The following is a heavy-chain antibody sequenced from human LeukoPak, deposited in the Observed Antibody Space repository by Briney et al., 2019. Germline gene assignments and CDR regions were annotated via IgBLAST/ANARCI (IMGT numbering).Heavy chain of an antibody. D-gene: IGHD2-2*01. J-gene: IGHJ5*02. CDR2: FDPEDDEI. CDR1: GYTLTELS. Sequence: VASVKVSCKVFGYTLTELSMHWVRQAPGKGLEWMGGFDPEDDEIIYAQKFQGRVTMTEDTSTDTAYMELSSLRSEDTAVYYCATHRCSSTRCYGFDPWGQGTLVTVSS. V-gene: IGHV1-24*01. CDR3: ATHRCSSTRCYGFDP.